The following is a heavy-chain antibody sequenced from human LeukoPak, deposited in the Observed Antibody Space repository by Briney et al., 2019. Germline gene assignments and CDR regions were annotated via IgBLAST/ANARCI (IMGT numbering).Heavy chain of an antibody. CDR3: ARESGVRGVITFDI. J-gene: IGHJ3*02. D-gene: IGHD3-10*01. Sequence: GGSLRLSCVASGFTFSSYAMHWVRQAPGKGLEWVAFLRHDGSNNYYADSVKGRFTISRDNAKNSLYLQMNSLRAEDTALYHCARESGVRGVITFDIWGQGTMVTVSS. CDR2: LRHDGSNN. CDR1: GFTFSSYA. V-gene: IGHV3-30*04.